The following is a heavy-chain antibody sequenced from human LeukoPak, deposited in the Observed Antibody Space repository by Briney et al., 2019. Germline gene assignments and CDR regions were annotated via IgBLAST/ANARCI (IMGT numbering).Heavy chain of an antibody. CDR1: GFPFSAYS. CDR3: ARDHNYAFDN. J-gene: IGHJ4*02. Sequence: GGSLRLYCAASGFPFSAYSMNWVRQAPGKGLKWISYIGISSGNTKYADSVKGRFTISGDNAKNSLYLQMNSLRVEDTAVYYCARDHNYAFDNWGQGTLVTVSS. D-gene: IGHD1-1*01. CDR2: IGISSGNT. V-gene: IGHV3-11*06.